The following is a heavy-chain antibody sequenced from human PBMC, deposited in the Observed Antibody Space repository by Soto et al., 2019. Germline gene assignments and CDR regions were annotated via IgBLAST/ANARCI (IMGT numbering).Heavy chain of an antibody. J-gene: IGHJ6*02. V-gene: IGHV3-48*03. Sequence: EVQLVESGGGSVQPGGSLRLSCAASGFIFSSYEINWVRQAPGKGLEWVSYISAGGTSIFYADSVKGRFTVSRDNAKHSLYLQLSSLRAEDTAVYYCARGARDYYGMDVWGQGTTVTVSS. CDR3: ARGARDYYGMDV. CDR2: ISAGGTSI. CDR1: GFIFSSYE.